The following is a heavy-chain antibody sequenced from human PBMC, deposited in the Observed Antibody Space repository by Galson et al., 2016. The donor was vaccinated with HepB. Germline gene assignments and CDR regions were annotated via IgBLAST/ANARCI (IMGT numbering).Heavy chain of an antibody. J-gene: IGHJ5*02. D-gene: IGHD5-12*01. CDR2: INAYNGNT. Sequence: SVKVSCKASGFTFTAYGISWVRQAPGQGLEWMGWINAYNGNTNYAQSLQGRVTMTTDTSTGTAYMELWNLRSDDTALYYCARVLGGYDFYPWGQGTLVTVSS. CDR3: ARVLGGYDFYP. V-gene: IGHV1-18*01. CDR1: GFTFTAYG.